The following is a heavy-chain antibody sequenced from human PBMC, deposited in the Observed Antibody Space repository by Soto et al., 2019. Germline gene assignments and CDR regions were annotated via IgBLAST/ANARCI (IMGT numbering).Heavy chain of an antibody. CDR3: ARDYVDFSSGYFDY. CDR1: GFTFSSYG. CDR2: IWYDGSNK. J-gene: IGHJ4*02. Sequence: GGSLRLSCAASGFTFSSYGMHWVRQAPGKGLEWVAVIWYDGSNKYYADSVKGRFTISRDNSKNTLYLQMNSLRAEDTAVYYCARDYVDFSSGYFDYWGQGTLVTVSS. D-gene: IGHD3-3*01. V-gene: IGHV3-33*01.